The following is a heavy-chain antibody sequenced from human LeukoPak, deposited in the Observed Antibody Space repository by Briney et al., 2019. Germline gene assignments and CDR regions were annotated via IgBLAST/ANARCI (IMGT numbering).Heavy chain of an antibody. J-gene: IGHJ4*02. Sequence: GGSLRLSCTASGFTFRNNWMHWFRQDPGKGLIWVSRINLDGTETTYADSVKGRFTISRDNAKNTLYLQMNSLRAEDTAVYYCVREVTVTSYFDYWGRGILVTVSS. V-gene: IGHV3-74*01. CDR2: INLDGTET. CDR1: GFTFRNNW. CDR3: VREVTVTSYFDY. D-gene: IGHD2-21*02.